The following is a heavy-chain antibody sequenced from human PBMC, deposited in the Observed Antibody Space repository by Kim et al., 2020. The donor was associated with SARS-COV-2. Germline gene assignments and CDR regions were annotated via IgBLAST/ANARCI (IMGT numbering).Heavy chain of an antibody. J-gene: IGHJ6*03. CDR1: GGSISSYY. CDR2: IYYSGST. CDR3: ARRGGIAARPPLLYYYYYMDV. Sequence: SETLSLTCTVSGGSISSYYWSWIRQPPGKGLEWIGYIYYSGSTNYNPSLKSRVTISVDTSKNQFSLKLSSVTAADTAVYYCARRGGIAARPPLLYYYYYMDVWGKGTTVTVSS. D-gene: IGHD6-6*01. V-gene: IGHV4-59*08.